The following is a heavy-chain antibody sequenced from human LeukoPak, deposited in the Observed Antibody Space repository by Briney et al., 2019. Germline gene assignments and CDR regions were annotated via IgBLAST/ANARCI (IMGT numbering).Heavy chain of an antibody. D-gene: IGHD3-10*01. CDR2: IKQDGSEK. CDR3: ARERRIRGVASYYFDY. CDR1: GFTFSSYW. J-gene: IGHJ4*02. Sequence: GGSLRLSCAASGFTFSSYWMSWVRQAPGKGLEWVANIKQDGSEKYYVDSVKGRFTISRDNAKNSLYLQINSLRAEDTAVYYCARERRIRGVASYYFDYWGQGTLVTVSS. V-gene: IGHV3-7*01.